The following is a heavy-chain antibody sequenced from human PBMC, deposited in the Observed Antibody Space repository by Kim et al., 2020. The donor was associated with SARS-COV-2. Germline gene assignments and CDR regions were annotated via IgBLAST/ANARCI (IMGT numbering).Heavy chain of an antibody. D-gene: IGHD3-22*01. CDR1: GGSISSYY. J-gene: IGHJ4*02. Sequence: SETLSLTCTVSGGSISSYYWSWIRQPPGKGLEWIGYIYYSGSTNYNPSLKSRVTISVDTSKNQFSLKLSSVTAADTAVYYCARSPVYYDSSGYSPGREFDYWGQGTLVTVSS. V-gene: IGHV4-59*01. CDR3: ARSPVYYDSSGYSPGREFDY. CDR2: IYYSGST.